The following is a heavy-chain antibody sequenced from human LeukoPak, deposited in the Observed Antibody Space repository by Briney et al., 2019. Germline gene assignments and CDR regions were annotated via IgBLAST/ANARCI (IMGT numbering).Heavy chain of an antibody. V-gene: IGHV4-59*01. Sequence: SETLSLTCTVSGGSISSYYWSWIRQPPGKGLEWIGYICYSGSTNYNPSLKSRVTISVDTSKNQFSLKLSSVTAADTAVYYCARDRTSYGYFDYWGQGTLVTVSS. CDR1: GGSISSYY. CDR2: ICYSGST. J-gene: IGHJ4*02. D-gene: IGHD5-18*01. CDR3: ARDRTSYGYFDY.